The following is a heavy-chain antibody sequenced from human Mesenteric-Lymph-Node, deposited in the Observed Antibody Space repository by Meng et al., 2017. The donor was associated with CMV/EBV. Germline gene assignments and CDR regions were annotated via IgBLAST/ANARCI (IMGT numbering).Heavy chain of an antibody. CDR1: GFTFSAYD. CDR3: AKHLWIPAAPHAFDV. J-gene: IGHJ3*01. Sequence: GESLKISCTVSGFTFSAYDMSWVRQAPGKGLEWVSAIRGTTGDTYYADSVKGRFSVSSDTSGTTLYLQMNSLRVEDTALYSCAKHLWIPAAPHAFDVWGQGTMVTVSS. V-gene: IGHV3-23*01. CDR2: IRGTTGDT. D-gene: IGHD2-2*01.